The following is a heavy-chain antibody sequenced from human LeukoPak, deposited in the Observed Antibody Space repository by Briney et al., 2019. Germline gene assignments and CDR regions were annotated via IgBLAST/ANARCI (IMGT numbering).Heavy chain of an antibody. CDR2: IYYSGST. D-gene: IGHD3-10*01. V-gene: IGHV4-38-2*02. CDR3: ARESGPAFDY. CDR1: GYPISSGYY. Sequence: SETLSLTCTVSGYPISSGYYWGWIRQPPGKGLEWIGSIYYSGSTYYNPSLKSRVTISVDTSKNQFSLKLSSVTAADTAVYYCARESGPAFDYWGQGTLVTVSS. J-gene: IGHJ4*02.